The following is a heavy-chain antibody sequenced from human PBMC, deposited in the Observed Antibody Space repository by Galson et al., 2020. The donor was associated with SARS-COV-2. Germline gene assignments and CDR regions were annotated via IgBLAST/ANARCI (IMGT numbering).Heavy chain of an antibody. CDR3: ATGPVVPAAILGWFDP. D-gene: IGHD2-2*02. CDR2: FDPEDGET. V-gene: IGHV1-24*01. Sequence: ASVKVSCKVSGYTHTELSMHWVRQAPGKGLEWMGGFDPEDGETIYAQKFQGRVTMTEDTSTDTAYMELSSLRSEDTAVYYCATGPVVPAAILGWFDPWGQGTLVTVSS. J-gene: IGHJ5*02. CDR1: GYTHTELS.